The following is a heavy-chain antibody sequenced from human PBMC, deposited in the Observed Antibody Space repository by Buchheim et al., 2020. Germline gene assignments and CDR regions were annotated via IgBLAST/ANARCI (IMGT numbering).Heavy chain of an antibody. D-gene: IGHD3-16*01. V-gene: IGHV4-61*02. J-gene: IGHJ6*02. CDR1: GGSISSGSYF. CDR3: AKTGGTYYYGLDV. Sequence: QMQLQESGPGLVKPSQTLSLTCTVSGGSISSGSYFWSWIRQPAGKGLEWIGRISSGGSTNYNASLKSRVIISADTPKNQFSLILTSVTAADTAVYYCAKTGGTYYYGLDVWGQGT. CDR2: ISSGGST.